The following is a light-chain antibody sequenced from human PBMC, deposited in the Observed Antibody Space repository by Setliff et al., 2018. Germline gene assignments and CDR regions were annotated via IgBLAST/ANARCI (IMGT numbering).Light chain of an antibody. Sequence: QSVLTQPRSVSGSLGQSVTISCTGNANDVGGYDYVSWYQQHPGKAPKLLIYGVAKRPSGVPDRFSGSKSGNTASLTISGLQTDDEADYYCCSYAGTYTFGVFGTGTKV. CDR1: ANDVGGYDY. CDR2: GVA. CDR3: CSYAGTYTFGV. V-gene: IGLV2-11*01. J-gene: IGLJ1*01.